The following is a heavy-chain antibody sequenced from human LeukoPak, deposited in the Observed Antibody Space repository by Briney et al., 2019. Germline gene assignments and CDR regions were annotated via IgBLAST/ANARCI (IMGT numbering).Heavy chain of an antibody. CDR2: ISYDGSNK. CDR3: AKTGSADYDLDY. D-gene: IGHD3-22*01. CDR1: GFTFSSYG. V-gene: IGHV3-30*18. Sequence: GGSLRLSCAASGFTFSSYGMHWVRQAPGKGLEGVAVISYDGSNKYYADSVKGRFTISRDNSMNTLYLQMNSLRAEDTAVYYCAKTGSADYDLDYWGQGTLVTVSS. J-gene: IGHJ4*02.